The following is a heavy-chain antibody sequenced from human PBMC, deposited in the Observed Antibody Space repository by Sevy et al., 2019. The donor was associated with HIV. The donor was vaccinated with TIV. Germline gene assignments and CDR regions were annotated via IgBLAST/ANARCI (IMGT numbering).Heavy chain of an antibody. J-gene: IGHJ3*02. CDR1: GFTFSSYA. CDR2: ISGSGGST. CDR3: AKDCIVVVPAATRRGAFDI. V-gene: IGHV3-23*01. Sequence: GGSLRLSCAASGFTFSSYAMSWVRQAPGKWLEWVSAISGSGGSTYYADSVKGRFTISRDNSKNTLYLQMNSLRAEDTAVYYCAKDCIVVVPAATRRGAFDIWGQGTMVTVSS. D-gene: IGHD2-2*01.